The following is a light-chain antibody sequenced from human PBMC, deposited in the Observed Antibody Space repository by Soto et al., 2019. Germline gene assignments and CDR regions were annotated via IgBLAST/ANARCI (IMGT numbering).Light chain of an antibody. CDR1: QSISNL. CDR3: HQYYSYPWM. CDR2: KAS. J-gene: IGKJ1*01. Sequence: DIQMTQSPSTLSASVGDRVTITCRASQSISNLLAWYKQKPGKAPYLLIYKASSLQSGVPSRFSGSASGTEFSLTISSLQPDDFASYYCHQYYSYPWMFGQGTKVEIK. V-gene: IGKV1-5*03.